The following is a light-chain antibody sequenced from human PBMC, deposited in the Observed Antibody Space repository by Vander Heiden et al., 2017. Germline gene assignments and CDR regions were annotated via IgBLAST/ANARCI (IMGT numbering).Light chain of an antibody. CDR1: QSVSSY. Sequence: EIVLTQSPATLSLSPGERATLSCRASQSVSSYLAWYQQKPGQAPRLLIYDASNRANGIPDRFSGSGSGTDFTLTSSSREPEDFAVYYVQQRSNLITFGQGTRMXIK. J-gene: IGKJ5*01. V-gene: IGKV3-11*01. CDR3: QQRSNLIT. CDR2: DAS.